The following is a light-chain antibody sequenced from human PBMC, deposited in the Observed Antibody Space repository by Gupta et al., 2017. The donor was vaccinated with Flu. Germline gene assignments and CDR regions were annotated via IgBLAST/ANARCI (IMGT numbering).Light chain of an antibody. CDR1: TGAVTSGYY. Sequence: QTVVTQEPSLTVSPGGTVTLTCASSTGAVTSGYYPNWFQQKPGQAPRALIYSTSNKHPWTPARFSGSLLGGKAALTLSGVQPEDEAEYYCLLYYGGAYVVGTGTKVTVL. V-gene: IGLV7-43*01. CDR3: LLYYGGAYV. J-gene: IGLJ1*01. CDR2: STS.